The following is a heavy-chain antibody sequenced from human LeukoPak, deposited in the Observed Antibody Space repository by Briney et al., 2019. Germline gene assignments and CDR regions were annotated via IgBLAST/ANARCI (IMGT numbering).Heavy chain of an antibody. V-gene: IGHV1-3*01. D-gene: IGHD2-2*01. J-gene: IGHJ4*02. CDR3: ARDQYLDY. CDR2: INAGNGNT. Sequence: RLEWMGWINAGNGNTKYSQKFQGRVTITRDTSASTAYMELSSLRSEDTAVYYCARDQYLDYWGQGTLVTVSS.